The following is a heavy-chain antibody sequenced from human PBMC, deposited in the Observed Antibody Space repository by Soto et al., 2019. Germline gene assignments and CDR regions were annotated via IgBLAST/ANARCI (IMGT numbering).Heavy chain of an antibody. CDR2: IYWDDDK. CDR3: AHRVLRTVFGLVTTTAIYFDF. J-gene: IGHJ4*02. V-gene: IGHV2-5*02. D-gene: IGHD3-3*01. CDR1: GLSLTTSGVG. Sequence: QITLSESGPTVVRPTETLTLTCRFSGLSLTTSGVGVGWIRQSPGKAPEWLAFIYWDDDKRYSASLKSRLTITKDTSKNQVVLTVSDLDPTDTATYYCAHRVLRTVFGLVTTTAIYFDFWGQGTPVAVSS.